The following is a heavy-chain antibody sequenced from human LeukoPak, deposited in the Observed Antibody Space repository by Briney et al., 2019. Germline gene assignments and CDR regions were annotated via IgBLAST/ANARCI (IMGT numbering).Heavy chain of an antibody. Sequence: SETLSLTCTVSGGSISSYYWSWLRQPAGKGLEWIGRIYTRGTTNYNPSLKRRVTMSIDKSKKQFSLKLTSVTAADTAVYYCARGGSGWYQEYYYYYMDVWAKGPRSPSP. J-gene: IGHJ6*03. CDR1: GGSISSYY. CDR2: IYTRGTT. D-gene: IGHD6-19*01. CDR3: ARGGSGWYQEYYYYYMDV. V-gene: IGHV4-4*07.